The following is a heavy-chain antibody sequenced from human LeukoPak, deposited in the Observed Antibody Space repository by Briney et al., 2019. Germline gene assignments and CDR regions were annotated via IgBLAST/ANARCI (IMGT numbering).Heavy chain of an antibody. Sequence: TGGSLRLSCAASGFTFDDYAMHWVRQAPVKGLEWVSGISWNSGSIGYADSVKGRFTISRDNAKNSLYLQMNSLRAEDTALYYCAKVRGRLDSGWYGARVFDYWGQGTLVTVSS. J-gene: IGHJ4*02. CDR2: ISWNSGSI. D-gene: IGHD6-19*01. V-gene: IGHV3-9*01. CDR1: GFTFDDYA. CDR3: AKVRGRLDSGWYGARVFDY.